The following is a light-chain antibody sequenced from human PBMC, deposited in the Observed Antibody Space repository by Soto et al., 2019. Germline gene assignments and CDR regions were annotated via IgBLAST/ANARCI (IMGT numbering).Light chain of an antibody. CDR2: AAS. V-gene: IGKV1-6*01. CDR3: LQDYNLPRT. Sequence: IQMTQSPSTLSASIGDTVTLTCRASQSLTGRLAWYQQKPGRPPKLLIFAASTLHSGVPSRFSGSGSGTVFTLTISSLHPEDFATYFCLQDYNLPRTFGQGT. J-gene: IGKJ1*01. CDR1: QSLTGR.